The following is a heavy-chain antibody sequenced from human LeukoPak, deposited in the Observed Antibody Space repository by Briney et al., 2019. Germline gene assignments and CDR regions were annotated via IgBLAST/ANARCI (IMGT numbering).Heavy chain of an antibody. V-gene: IGHV3-23*01. J-gene: IGHJ1*01. Sequence: PGGSLRLSCAASXXTLXSXXXXXXXXXXXXXXXWXXSISSXSSDSTYSADSVKGRFTNSRDSSKNTLFLQMHSLRAEDTAVYYCAKHGQWRDLQHWGQGTQVTVSS. D-gene: IGHD6-19*01. CDR3: AKHGQWRDLQH. CDR1: XXTLXSXX. CDR2: ISSXSSDST.